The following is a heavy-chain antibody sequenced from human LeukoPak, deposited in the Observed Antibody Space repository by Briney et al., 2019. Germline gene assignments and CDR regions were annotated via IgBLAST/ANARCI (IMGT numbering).Heavy chain of an antibody. D-gene: IGHD6-13*01. CDR3: ARGLRSSWYLGGWFDP. CDR2: IKRKSDGGTT. J-gene: IGHJ5*02. CDR1: GFTFSHAW. V-gene: IGHV3-15*07. Sequence: GGSLRLSCAASGFTFSHAWMNWVRQAPGKGLEWVGRIKRKSDGGTTHYAAPVKGRFTISRDDSRNTLYLQMNSLRAEDTAVYYCARGLRSSWYLGGWFDPWGQGTLVTVSS.